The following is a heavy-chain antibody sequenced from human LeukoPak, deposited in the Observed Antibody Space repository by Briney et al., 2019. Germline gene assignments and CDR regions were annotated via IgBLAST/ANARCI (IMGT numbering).Heavy chain of an antibody. V-gene: IGHV3-23*01. CDR1: GFTFNSNG. D-gene: IGHD1-26*01. CDR2: ISASGGST. J-gene: IGHJ4*02. Sequence: GGSLRLSCAASGFTFNSNGMSWVRQAPGKGLEWVSVISASGGSTYYADSVKGRFTISRDNSKNTLYLQINSLRVEDTAIYYCTKFSLRGTYSFDHWGQGTLVTVSS. CDR3: TKFSLRGTYSFDH.